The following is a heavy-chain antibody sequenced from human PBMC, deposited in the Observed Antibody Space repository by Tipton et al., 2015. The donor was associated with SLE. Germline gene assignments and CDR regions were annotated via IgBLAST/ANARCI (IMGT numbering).Heavy chain of an antibody. CDR1: GYTFTSYG. Sequence: QSGAEVKKPGASVKVSCKASGYTFTSYGISWVRQAPGQGLEWMGWISAYNGNTNYAQKLQGRVTMTTDTSTSTAYMELRSLRSDDTAVYYCARDTPLEGGSHLRPFDYWGQGTLVTVSS. CDR2: ISAYNGNT. V-gene: IGHV1-18*01. J-gene: IGHJ4*02. CDR3: ARDTPLEGGSHLRPFDY. D-gene: IGHD1-26*01.